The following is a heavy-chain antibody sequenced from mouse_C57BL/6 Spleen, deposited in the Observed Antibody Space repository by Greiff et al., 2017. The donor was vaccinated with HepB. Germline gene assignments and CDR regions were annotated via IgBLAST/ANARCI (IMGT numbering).Heavy chain of an antibody. J-gene: IGHJ1*03. CDR1: GYTFTDYA. D-gene: IGHD1-1*01. Sequence: QVQLQQSGPELVRPGVSVKISCKGSGYTFTDYAMHWVKQSHAKSLEWIGVISTYDGDARYNQKLKDKATMTVDKYSSTAYMELAKLTSEDSAVYYCERRILRYPYWSFDVWGTGTTVTVSS. CDR3: ERRILRYPYWSFDV. V-gene: IGHV1-67*01. CDR2: ISTYDGDA.